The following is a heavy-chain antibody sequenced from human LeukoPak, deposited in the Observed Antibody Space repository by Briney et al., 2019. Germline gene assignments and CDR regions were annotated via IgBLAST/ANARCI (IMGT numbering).Heavy chain of an antibody. CDR1: GFTFNSYA. Sequence: GGSLRLSCAASGFTFNSYAMSWVRQAPWERLQWVSGISDSGGNTYYADSVEGRFTISRDNSKNTVFLQMNGLRAEDTAVYCCARSKAARSPPDSWGRGTLVTVSS. CDR3: ARSKAARSPPDS. V-gene: IGHV3-23*01. J-gene: IGHJ4*02. D-gene: IGHD6-6*01. CDR2: ISDSGGNT.